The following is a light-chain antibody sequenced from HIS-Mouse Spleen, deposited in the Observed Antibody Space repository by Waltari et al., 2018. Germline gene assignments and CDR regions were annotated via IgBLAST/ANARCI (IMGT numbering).Light chain of an antibody. CDR1: NIGSKS. CDR3: QVWDSSSDHPYV. CDR2: DGS. Sequence: SYVLTQPPSVSVAPGKTARITCGENNIGSKSVHWYQQKPGQAPGLVVYDGSDRPSGIPERFSGSNSGNTATLTISRVEAGDEADYYCQVWDSSSDHPYVFGTGTKVTVL. V-gene: IGLV3-21*03. J-gene: IGLJ1*01.